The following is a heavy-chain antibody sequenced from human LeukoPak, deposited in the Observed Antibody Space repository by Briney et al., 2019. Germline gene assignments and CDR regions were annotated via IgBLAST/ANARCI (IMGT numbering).Heavy chain of an antibody. CDR3: ARDRGYSFDI. CDR2: IGSSTSTT. J-gene: IGHJ3*02. Sequence: PGGSLRLSCAASGFSFSSYSMNCVRQAPGKGLEWVSYIGSSTSTTYYADSVKGRFTISRDNAKNSLYLQMNSLRAEDTAAYYCARDRGYSFDIWGQGTMVTVSS. CDR1: GFSFSSYS. D-gene: IGHD2-21*01. V-gene: IGHV3-48*01.